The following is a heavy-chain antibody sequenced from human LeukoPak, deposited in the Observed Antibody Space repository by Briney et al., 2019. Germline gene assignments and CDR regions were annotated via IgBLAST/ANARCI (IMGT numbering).Heavy chain of an antibody. CDR1: GFTFSSYS. CDR2: ISSSSSYI. D-gene: IGHD3-3*01. CDR3: ARLLGDFWSAEASWFDP. V-gene: IGHV3-21*01. Sequence: GGSLRLSCAASGFTFSSYSMNWVRQAPGKGLEWVSSISSSSSYIYYADSVKGRFTISRDNAKNSLYLQMDSLRAEDTAVYYCARLLGDFWSAEASWFDPWGQGTLVTVSS. J-gene: IGHJ5*02.